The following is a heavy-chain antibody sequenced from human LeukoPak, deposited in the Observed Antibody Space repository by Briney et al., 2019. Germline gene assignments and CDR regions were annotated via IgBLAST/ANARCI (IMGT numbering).Heavy chain of an antibody. CDR2: ISYDGSNK. V-gene: IGHV3-30-3*02. CDR3: AKYYGLRLGYFDY. D-gene: IGHD3-16*01. Sequence: GRSLRLSCAASGFTFSSYAMHWVRQAPGKGLEWVAVISYDGSNKYYADSVKGRFTISRDNSKNTLNLQMNSLRAEDTAVYYCAKYYGLRLGYFDYWGQGTLVTVSS. J-gene: IGHJ4*02. CDR1: GFTFSSYA.